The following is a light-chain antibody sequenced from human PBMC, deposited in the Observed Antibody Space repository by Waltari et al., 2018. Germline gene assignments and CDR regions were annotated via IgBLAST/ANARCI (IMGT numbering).Light chain of an antibody. V-gene: IGLV2-14*03. CDR2: GVS. Sequence: QSALTQPASVSGSPGQSITVSCTGVDPNTFVSWYQQQPGKAPRLIIYGVSERPSGVSHRFSGSKSGSTAYLTISGLQAEDEANYFCTSYAGSTLFVIFGGGTKLTVL. CDR1: VDPNTF. J-gene: IGLJ2*01. CDR3: TSYAGSTLFVI.